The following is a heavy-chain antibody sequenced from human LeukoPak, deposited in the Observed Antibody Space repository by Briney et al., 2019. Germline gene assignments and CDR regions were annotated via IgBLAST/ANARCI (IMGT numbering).Heavy chain of an antibody. J-gene: IGHJ3*02. CDR3: ARDPYSSLGDAFDI. CDR1: GGSISSYY. D-gene: IGHD6-6*01. V-gene: IGHV4-59*01. CDR2: IYYSGST. Sequence: PSETLSLTCTVSGGSISSYYWSWIRQPPGKGLEWIGYIYYSGSTNYNPSLKSRVTISVDTSKNRFSLKLSSVTAADTAVYYCARDPYSSLGDAFDIWGQGTMVTVSS.